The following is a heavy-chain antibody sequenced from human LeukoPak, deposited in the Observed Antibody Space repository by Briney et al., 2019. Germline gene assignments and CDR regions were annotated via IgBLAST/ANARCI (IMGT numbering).Heavy chain of an antibody. J-gene: IGHJ5*02. CDR3: ASLEMASKDRFDP. D-gene: IGHD5-24*01. Sequence: SETLSLTCAVYGGSFSGYYWSWIRQPPGKGLEWIGEINHSGSTNYNPSLKSRVTISVDTSKNQFSLKLSSVTAADTAVYYCASLEMASKDRFDPWGQGTLVTVSS. CDR2: INHSGST. V-gene: IGHV4-34*01. CDR1: GGSFSGYY.